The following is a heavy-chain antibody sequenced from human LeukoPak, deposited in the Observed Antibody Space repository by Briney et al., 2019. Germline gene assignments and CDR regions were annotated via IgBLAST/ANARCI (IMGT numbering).Heavy chain of an antibody. D-gene: IGHD2-2*01. V-gene: IGHV4-61*02. Sequence: SETLCLTCTVSGGSISSGSYYWSWIRQPAGEGLEWIARIYTSGSTYYNPSLKSRVTISLDTSKNLFSLKLSSVTAADTAVYYCARGEVRENYYYYSMDVWGKGTPVTVSS. J-gene: IGHJ6*03. CDR2: IYTSGST. CDR3: ARGEVRENYYYYSMDV. CDR1: GGSISSGSYY.